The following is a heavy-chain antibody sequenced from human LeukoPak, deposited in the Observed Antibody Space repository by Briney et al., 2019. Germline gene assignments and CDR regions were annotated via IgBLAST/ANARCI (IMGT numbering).Heavy chain of an antibody. D-gene: IGHD3-22*01. J-gene: IGHJ1*01. Sequence: GASVKVSCKASGYTFTGYYMHWVRQAPGQGLEWMGWINPNSGGTNYAQKFQGRVTMTRDTSISTAYMELSRLRSDDTAVYYCARDSYYDGSGYYSSEYFQHWGQGTLVTVSS. CDR1: GYTFTGYY. V-gene: IGHV1-2*02. CDR2: INPNSGGT. CDR3: ARDSYYDGSGYYSSEYFQH.